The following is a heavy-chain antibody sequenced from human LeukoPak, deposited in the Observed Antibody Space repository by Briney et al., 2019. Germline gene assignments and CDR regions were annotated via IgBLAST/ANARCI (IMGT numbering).Heavy chain of an antibody. CDR2: ISSSGSTI. V-gene: IGHV3-11*01. Sequence: GWSLTLSRAASGFTYSDYYMSWIRQAPGKGREWVSYISSSGSTIYYADSVKGRFTISRDNAKKSLYLQMNSLRAEDTAVYYCAREVPPITIFGVGYYGMDVWGQGTTVTVSS. CDR1: GFTYSDYY. D-gene: IGHD3-3*01. CDR3: AREVPPITIFGVGYYGMDV. J-gene: IGHJ6*02.